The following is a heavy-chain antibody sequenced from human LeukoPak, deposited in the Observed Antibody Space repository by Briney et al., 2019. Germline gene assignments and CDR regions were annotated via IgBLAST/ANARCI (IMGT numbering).Heavy chain of an antibody. J-gene: IGHJ5*02. D-gene: IGHD2-2*01. V-gene: IGHV1-69*01. Sequence: SVKVSCKASGGTFSSYAISWVRQAPGQGLEWMGGIIPIFGTANYAQKFQGRVTITADESTSTAYMELSSLRSEDTAVYYCAREVGYCSSTSCYGWFDPWGQGTLVTVSS. CDR3: AREVGYCSSTSCYGWFDP. CDR1: GGTFSSYA. CDR2: IIPIFGTA.